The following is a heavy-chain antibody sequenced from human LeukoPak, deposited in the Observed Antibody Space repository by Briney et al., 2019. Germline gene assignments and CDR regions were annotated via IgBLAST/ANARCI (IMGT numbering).Heavy chain of an antibody. CDR1: GGSISSSNW. J-gene: IGHJ4*02. Sequence: SETLSLTCAVSGGSISSSNWWSWVRQPPGKGLEWIGEIYHSGSTNYNPSLKSRVTISVDKSKNQFSLKLSSVTAADTAVYYCARSPTGIAAAADYWGQGTLVTVSS. CDR2: IYHSGST. CDR3: ARSPTGIAAAADY. V-gene: IGHV4-4*02. D-gene: IGHD6-13*01.